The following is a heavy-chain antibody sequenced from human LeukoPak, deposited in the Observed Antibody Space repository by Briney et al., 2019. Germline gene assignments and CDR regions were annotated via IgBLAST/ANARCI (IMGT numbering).Heavy chain of an antibody. CDR2: ISSSDSTI. Sequence: GGSLRLSCAGSGFTLSDYYMSWIRQAPGKGLAWVSYISSSDSTIKYTDSVKGRFTISRDNAKNSLFLQMHSLRADDTAVYYCARADCSSTSCYELDYWGQGTLVTVSS. V-gene: IGHV3-11*04. CDR1: GFTLSDYY. D-gene: IGHD2-2*01. CDR3: ARADCSSTSCYELDY. J-gene: IGHJ4*02.